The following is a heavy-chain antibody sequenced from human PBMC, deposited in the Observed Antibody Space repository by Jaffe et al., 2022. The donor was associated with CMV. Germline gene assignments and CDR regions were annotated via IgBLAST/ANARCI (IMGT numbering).Heavy chain of an antibody. J-gene: IGHJ3*02. V-gene: IGHV4-34*01. CDR3: ARRRQTRYSSSWEAFDI. Sequence: QVQLQQWGAGLLKPSETLSLTCAVYGGSFSGYYWSWIRQPPGKGLEWIGEINHSGSTNYNPSLKSRVTISVDTSKNQFSLKLSSVTAADTAVYYCARRRQTRYSSSWEAFDIWGQGTMVTVSS. CDR1: GGSFSGYY. D-gene: IGHD6-13*01. CDR2: INHSGST.